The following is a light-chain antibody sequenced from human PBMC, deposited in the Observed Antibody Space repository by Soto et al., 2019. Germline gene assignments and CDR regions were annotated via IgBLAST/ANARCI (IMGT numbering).Light chain of an antibody. J-gene: IGKJ4*01. CDR3: QQVASFPLT. Sequence: DIQMTQSPSSVSASVGDRVTITCRASRNIHNWLAWYQQKPGKAPNLLIYAASSLKGGVPSRFSGSGSGTDFTLSISSLRPEDFSTYFCQQVASFPLTFGGGTKVEIE. CDR1: RNIHNW. V-gene: IGKV1D-12*01. CDR2: AAS.